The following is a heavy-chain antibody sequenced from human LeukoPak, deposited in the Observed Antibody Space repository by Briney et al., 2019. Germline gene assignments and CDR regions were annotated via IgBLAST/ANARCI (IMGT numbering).Heavy chain of an antibody. V-gene: IGHV4-4*07. D-gene: IGHD3/OR15-3a*01. J-gene: IGHJ4*02. CDR1: GGSISNYY. Sequence: SETLSLTCTVSGGSISNYYWSWIRQPAGKGLEWIGRMYGGGTASYNPSLKSRVTMSADMSKNQLSLELTSVTAADTAVYYCARELGLGLGGLDYWGQGTLVTVSS. CDR3: ARELGLGLGGLDY. CDR2: MYGGGTA.